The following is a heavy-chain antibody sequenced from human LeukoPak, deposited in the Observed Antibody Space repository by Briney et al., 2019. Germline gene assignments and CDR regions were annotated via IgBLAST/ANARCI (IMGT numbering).Heavy chain of an antibody. D-gene: IGHD3-16*01. J-gene: IGHJ4*02. V-gene: IGHV4-59*01. CDR2: MHYSGGT. CDR3: ARVSRWSDWAFEG. Sequence: SETLSLTCTVSGGSISSYYCNWIRQPPGKGLEWIGYMHYSGGTNYNPSLKSRVTISVDTSKNQFSLKLTSVTAADTAVYYRARVSRWSDWAFEGWGQGTLVTVSS. CDR1: GGSISSYY.